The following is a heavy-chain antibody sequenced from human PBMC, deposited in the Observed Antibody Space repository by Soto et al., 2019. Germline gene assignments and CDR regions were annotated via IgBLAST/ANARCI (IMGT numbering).Heavy chain of an antibody. CDR1: GFTFSSYS. CDR2: ISSSSSTI. D-gene: IGHD3-16*02. J-gene: IGHJ5*02. V-gene: IGHV3-48*02. Sequence: EVQLVESGGGLLQPGGSLRLSCAASGFTFSSYSMNWVRQAPGKGLEWVSYISSSSSTIYYEDSVMGRFTISRANAKNSLYLQMNILRDEDTAVYYLARESGITFGGVIVSPWFDPWGQGTLVTVSS. CDR3: ARESGITFGGVIVSPWFDP.